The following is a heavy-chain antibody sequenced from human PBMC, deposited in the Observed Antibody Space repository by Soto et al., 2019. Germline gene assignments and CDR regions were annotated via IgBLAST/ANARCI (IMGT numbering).Heavy chain of an antibody. CDR1: GYTFTSYY. CDR3: ARDPRGVGSGEFPPSHFDY. CDR2: INPSGGST. J-gene: IGHJ4*02. V-gene: IGHV1-46*01. D-gene: IGHD3-10*01. Sequence: ASVKVSCKASGYTFTSYYMHWVRQAPGQGLEWMGIINPSGGSTSYAQKFQGRVTMTRDTSTSTVYMELSSLRSEDTAVYYCARDPRGVGSGEFPPSHFDYWGQGTLVTVLL.